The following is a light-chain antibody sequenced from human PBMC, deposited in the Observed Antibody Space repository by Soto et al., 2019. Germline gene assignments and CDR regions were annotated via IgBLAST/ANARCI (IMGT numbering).Light chain of an antibody. CDR2: GAS. J-gene: IGKJ5*01. Sequence: IFMTQSPATLSVSPGERATLSCRASQSVSSNLAWYQQKPGQAPRLLIYGASTRATGIPARFSGSGSGTEFTLTISSLQPEDFATYYCLQHNSYPITFGQGTRLEIK. CDR3: LQHNSYPIT. V-gene: IGKV3-15*01. CDR1: QSVSSN.